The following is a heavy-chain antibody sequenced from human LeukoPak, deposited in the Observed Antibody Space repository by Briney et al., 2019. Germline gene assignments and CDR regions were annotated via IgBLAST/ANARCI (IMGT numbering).Heavy chain of an antibody. D-gene: IGHD2-21*02. Sequence: ASVKVSCKASGYTFINYGVSWVRQAPGQGLEWMGWISGYNGDTNYAQNIQGRVTMTTDTSTSTGYLELRSLRSDDTAVYFCARGPYCGGDCSSSDSFDIGGQGTMVTVSA. CDR2: ISGYNGDT. J-gene: IGHJ3*02. V-gene: IGHV1-18*01. CDR1: GYTFINYG. CDR3: ARGPYCGGDCSSSDSFDI.